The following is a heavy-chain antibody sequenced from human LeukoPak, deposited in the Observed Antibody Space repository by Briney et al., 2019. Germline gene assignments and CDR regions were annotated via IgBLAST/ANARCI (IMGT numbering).Heavy chain of an antibody. D-gene: IGHD3-22*01. V-gene: IGHV3-48*01. Sequence: PGGSLRLSCAASGFTFISYSMNWVRQAPGKGLEWVSYISSSSSTIYYADSVKGRFTISRDNAKNSLYLQMNSLRAEDTAVYYCARDFYDSSGYNYYYYYMDVWGKGTTVTVSS. J-gene: IGHJ6*03. CDR2: ISSSSSTI. CDR3: ARDFYDSSGYNYYYYYMDV. CDR1: GFTFISYS.